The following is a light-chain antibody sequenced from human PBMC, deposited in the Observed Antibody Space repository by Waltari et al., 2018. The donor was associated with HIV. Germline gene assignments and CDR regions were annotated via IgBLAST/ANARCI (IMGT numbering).Light chain of an antibody. V-gene: IGLV3-19*01. J-gene: IGLJ2*01. CDR2: GRN. CDR1: SLRFYY. Sequence: SSELTQGPAVSVALGQTVRITCQGDSLRFYYASWYQQKPGQAPVLVIYGRNNRPSGIPARFSGSRSGNTASLTITVAQAEDEADYYCNSRDRSGYLHVLFGGGTKLTVL. CDR3: NSRDRSGYLHVL.